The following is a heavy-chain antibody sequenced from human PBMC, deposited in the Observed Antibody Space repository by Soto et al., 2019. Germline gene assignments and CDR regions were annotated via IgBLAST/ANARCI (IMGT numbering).Heavy chain of an antibody. CDR2: ISAYNGNT. CDR3: ARVSLVRGVPNWFDP. V-gene: IGHV1-18*01. Sequence: ASVKVSCKASGYTFTSYGISWVRQAPGQVLEWMGLISAYNGNTSYAQKLQGRVTMTKDTSQSTAYMELRSLRSDDTAVYYCARVSLVRGVPNWFDPGGQGTLVNVSS. J-gene: IGHJ5*02. D-gene: IGHD3-10*01. CDR1: GYTFTSYG.